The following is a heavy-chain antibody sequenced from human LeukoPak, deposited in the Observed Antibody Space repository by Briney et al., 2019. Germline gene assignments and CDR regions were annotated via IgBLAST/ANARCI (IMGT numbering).Heavy chain of an antibody. J-gene: IGHJ4*02. Sequence: QSGGSLRFSGAASGLTFSSYSMNWVRQAPGKGLEWVSYISSSSSTIYYADSVKGRFTISRDNSKNTLYLQMNSLRAEDTAVYYCVAAMVQGFDYWGQGTLVTVSS. D-gene: IGHD3-10*01. CDR3: VAAMVQGFDY. CDR1: GLTFSSYS. CDR2: ISSSSSTI. V-gene: IGHV3-48*01.